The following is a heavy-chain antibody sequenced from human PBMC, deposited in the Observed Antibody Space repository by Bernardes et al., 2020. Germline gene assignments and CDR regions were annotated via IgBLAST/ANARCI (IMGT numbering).Heavy chain of an antibody. D-gene: IGHD1-1*01. Sequence: SGPTLVKPTETLTLTCTLSGFSIATSGVGVGWIRQSPGKALEWLAFMYWDDDKRYSPSLRSRLTISKDTYRNQVILTMTNMDPADTGIYFCAHRKTYNSNWNEGNFDYWGQGTLVTVSS. J-gene: IGHJ4*02. CDR3: AHRKTYNSNWNEGNFDY. V-gene: IGHV2-5*02. CDR2: MYWDDDK. CDR1: GFSIATSGVG.